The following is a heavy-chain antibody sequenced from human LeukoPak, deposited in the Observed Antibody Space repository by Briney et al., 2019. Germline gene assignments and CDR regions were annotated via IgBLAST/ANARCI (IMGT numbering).Heavy chain of an antibody. J-gene: IGHJ4*02. CDR2: IYYTGGT. CDR1: GGSISSGSYY. V-gene: IGHV4-39*01. Sequence: GPRLVKPSETLSLTCTVFGGSISSGSYYWGWIRQPPGKGLESIGIIYYTGGTYYNPSLKSRVAISVDTSKNQFSLKLSSVTAADTAVYYCARLMVVVVPSAMDYWGQGTLVTVSS. D-gene: IGHD2-2*01. CDR3: ARLMVVVVPSAMDY.